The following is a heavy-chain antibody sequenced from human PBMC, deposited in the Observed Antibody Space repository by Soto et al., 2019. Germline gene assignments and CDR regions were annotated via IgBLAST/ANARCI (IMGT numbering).Heavy chain of an antibody. CDR3: AWGYSGYDYPFDY. V-gene: IGHV1-69*13. Sequence: ASVKVSCKASGGTFSSYSISWVLQAPGQGLEWMGGIIPIFGTANYAQKFQGRVTITADESTSTAYMELSSLRSEDTAVYYCAWGYSGYDYPFDYWGQGTLVTVSS. CDR1: GGTFSSYS. CDR2: IIPIFGTA. J-gene: IGHJ4*02. D-gene: IGHD5-12*01.